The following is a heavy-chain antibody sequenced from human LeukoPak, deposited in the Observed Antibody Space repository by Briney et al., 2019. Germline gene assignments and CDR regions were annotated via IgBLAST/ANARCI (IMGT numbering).Heavy chain of an antibody. CDR1: GYTSTGYY. Sequence: GASVKVSCKASGYTSTGYYMHWARQAPGQGLEWMGRINPNSGGTNYAQKFQGRVTMTRDTSISTAYMELSRLRSDDTAVYYCAVGSTLGYYDSSGYSGRYFQHWGQGTLVTVSS. J-gene: IGHJ1*01. CDR3: AVGSTLGYYDSSGYSGRYFQH. CDR2: INPNSGGT. V-gene: IGHV1-2*06. D-gene: IGHD3-22*01.